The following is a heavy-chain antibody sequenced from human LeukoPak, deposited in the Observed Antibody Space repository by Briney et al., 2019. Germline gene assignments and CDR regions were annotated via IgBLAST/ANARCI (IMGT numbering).Heavy chain of an antibody. D-gene: IGHD3-9*01. J-gene: IGHJ5*02. Sequence: SETLSLTCTVSGGSFSSYYWSWIRQSPEKGLEWIGYISYSGSTNYNPSLKRRVTISVDTSRNQFSLKLTSVTAADTAVYYCARDILSGRFGFDPWGQGTPVTVSS. CDR2: ISYSGST. CDR3: ARDILSGRFGFDP. CDR1: GGSFSSYY. V-gene: IGHV4-59*01.